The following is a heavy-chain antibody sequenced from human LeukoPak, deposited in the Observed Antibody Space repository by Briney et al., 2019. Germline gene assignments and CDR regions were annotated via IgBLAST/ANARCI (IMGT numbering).Heavy chain of an antibody. V-gene: IGHV1-2*02. CDR3: ARDRGGYSGYDSYSSSWELDY. D-gene: IGHD5-12*01. J-gene: IGHJ4*02. CDR1: GYTFTGYY. CDR2: INPNSGGT. Sequence: ASVKVSCKASGYTFTGYYMHWVRQAPGQGLEWMGWINPNSGGTNYAQKFQGRVTMTRDTSISTAYMELSRLRSDDTAVYYCARDRGGYSGYDSYSSSWELDYWDQGTLVTVSS.